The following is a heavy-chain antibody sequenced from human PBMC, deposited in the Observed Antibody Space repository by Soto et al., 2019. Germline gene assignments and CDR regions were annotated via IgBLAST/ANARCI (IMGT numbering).Heavy chain of an antibody. CDR2: INPYNGNT. J-gene: IGHJ4*02. D-gene: IGHD4-17*01. Sequence: GASVKVSCKASGYSFTSCGISWVRQAPGQGLEWLGWINPYNGNTNYAQRLQGRVTMTTDTSTSTAHMELRSLRSEDTAVYYCARLGLVTTHIQYYFDYWSQGTLVTVSS. CDR1: GYSFTSCG. V-gene: IGHV1-18*01. CDR3: ARLGLVTTHIQYYFDY.